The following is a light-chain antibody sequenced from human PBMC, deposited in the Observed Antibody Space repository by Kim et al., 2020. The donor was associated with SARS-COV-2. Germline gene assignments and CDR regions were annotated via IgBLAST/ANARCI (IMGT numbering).Light chain of an antibody. CDR2: SNN. J-gene: IGLJ2*01. V-gene: IGLV1-47*01. CDR3: ASWDDNLSGVI. CDR1: RSNIGSKV. Sequence: QSVTISCSGRRSNIGSKVVFWYQQRPRTAPPLLIYSNNQRPSGVPDRFSGSKSGALASLTISGLRSEDEADYYCASWDDNLSGVIFGGGTKVTVL.